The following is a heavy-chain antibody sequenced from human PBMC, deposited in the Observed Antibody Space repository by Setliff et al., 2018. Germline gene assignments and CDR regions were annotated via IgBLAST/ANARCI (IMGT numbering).Heavy chain of an antibody. J-gene: IGHJ6*03. CDR1: GFTFSTYR. V-gene: IGHV3-33*08. Sequence: GGSLRLSCAASGFTFSTYRMHWVRQAPGKGLEWVAVIWDDGGNKYHADSVKGRFTISRDNSKNTLYLQMNSLRPEDTAVYYCARDLGARYCSGGSCSHYYYYYYMDVWGKGTTVTVSS. CDR2: IWDDGGNK. D-gene: IGHD2-15*01. CDR3: ARDLGARYCSGGSCSHYYYYYYMDV.